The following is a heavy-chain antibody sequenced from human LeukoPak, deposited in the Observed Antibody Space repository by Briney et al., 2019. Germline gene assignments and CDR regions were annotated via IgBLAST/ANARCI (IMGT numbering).Heavy chain of an antibody. D-gene: IGHD2-2*01. Sequence: GGSLRLSCAASGFTFSSYWMHWVRQAPGKGLVWVSRINSDGSSTHYADSVKGRFTISRDNAKNTLYLQMNSLTVEDTAVYYCARDRCTSXSCFDDYWGQGTLVTVSS. J-gene: IGHJ4*02. CDR3: ARDRCTSXSCFDDY. V-gene: IGHV3-74*01. CDR2: INSDGSST. CDR1: GFTFSSYW.